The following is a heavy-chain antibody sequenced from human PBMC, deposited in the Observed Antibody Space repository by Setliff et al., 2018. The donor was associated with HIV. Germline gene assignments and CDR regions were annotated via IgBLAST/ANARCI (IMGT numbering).Heavy chain of an antibody. D-gene: IGHD6-19*01. V-gene: IGHV4-39*07. Sequence: PSETLSLTCTVSGGSISSFSYYWGWIRQPPGKGPEWIGSIFHTGNTYYNPSLKSRVTISVETSKNQVSLKLTSVTAADTAVYYCASHIAVVPLGDFDYWGQGTPVTVSS. CDR2: IFHTGNT. CDR3: ASHIAVVPLGDFDY. J-gene: IGHJ4*02. CDR1: GGSISSFSYY.